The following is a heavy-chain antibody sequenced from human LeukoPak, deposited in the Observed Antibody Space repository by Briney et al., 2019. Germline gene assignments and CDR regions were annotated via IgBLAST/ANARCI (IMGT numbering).Heavy chain of an antibody. Sequence: GASVRVSCKASGYIFTGYYIHWVRQTPGQGLEWMGWINPDSGGTNYAQKFQGRVTMTRDTSITTVSLELTSLRSDDTAVYYCARDKSGTTQGDSDYWGQGTLVTVSS. CDR3: ARDKSGTTQGDSDY. J-gene: IGHJ4*02. CDR2: INPDSGGT. V-gene: IGHV1-2*02. D-gene: IGHD1-1*01. CDR1: GYIFTGYY.